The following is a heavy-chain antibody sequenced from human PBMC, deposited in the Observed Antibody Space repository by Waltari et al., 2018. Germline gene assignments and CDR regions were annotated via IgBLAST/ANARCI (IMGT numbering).Heavy chain of an antibody. D-gene: IGHD1-26*01. CDR2: IYYSGSN. Sequence: QLQLQESGPGLVKPSETLSLTCTVSGGSISSSSYYWGWIRQPPGKGLEWIGSIYYSGSNYYNPSLKSRVTISVDTSKNQFSLKLSSVTAADTAVYYCARDYNSGSYWGSIWGQGTMVTVSS. V-gene: IGHV4-39*07. J-gene: IGHJ3*02. CDR3: ARDYNSGSYWGSI. CDR1: GGSISSSSYY.